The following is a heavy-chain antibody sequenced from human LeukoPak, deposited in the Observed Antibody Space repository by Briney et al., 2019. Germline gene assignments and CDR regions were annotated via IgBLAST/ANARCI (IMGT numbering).Heavy chain of an antibody. D-gene: IGHD3-3*01. CDR2: INTNTGNP. CDR3: ARPSGTIFGVVTPFDY. J-gene: IGHJ4*02. CDR1: GYTFINYG. Sequence: GASVKVSCKASGYTFINYGMNWVRQAPGQGLEWMGWINTNTGNPTYAQGFTGRFVFPLDTSVSTAYLQISSLKAEDTAVYYCARPSGTIFGVVTPFDYWGQGTLVTVSS. V-gene: IGHV7-4-1*02.